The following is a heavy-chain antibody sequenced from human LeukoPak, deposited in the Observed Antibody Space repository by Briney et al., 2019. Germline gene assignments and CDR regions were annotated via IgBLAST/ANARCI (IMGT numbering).Heavy chain of an antibody. V-gene: IGHV1-18*01. CDR3: ARGRKYSSSWNYCYYMDV. Sequence: ASVKVSCKASGYTFTSYGISWVRQAPGQGLEWMGWISAYNGNTNYAQKLQGRVTITRNTSISTAYMELSSLRSEDTAVYYFARGRKYSSSWNYCYYMDVW. CDR1: GYTFTSYG. D-gene: IGHD6-13*01. J-gene: IGHJ6*03. CDR2: ISAYNGNT.